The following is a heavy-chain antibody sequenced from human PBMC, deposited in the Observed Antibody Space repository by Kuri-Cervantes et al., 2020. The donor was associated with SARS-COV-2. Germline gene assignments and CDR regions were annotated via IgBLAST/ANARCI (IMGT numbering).Heavy chain of an antibody. CDR2: ISYDGSNK. D-gene: IGHD1-26*01. Sequence: GESLKISCAASGFTFSSYAMHWVRQAPGRGLEWVAVISYDGSNKYYADSVKGRFTISRDNSKNTLYLQMNSLRVEDTAVYYCARRSGSYYSYYFDYWGQGTLVTVSS. CDR1: GFTFSSYA. V-gene: IGHV3-30-3*01. CDR3: ARRSGSYYSYYFDY. J-gene: IGHJ4*02.